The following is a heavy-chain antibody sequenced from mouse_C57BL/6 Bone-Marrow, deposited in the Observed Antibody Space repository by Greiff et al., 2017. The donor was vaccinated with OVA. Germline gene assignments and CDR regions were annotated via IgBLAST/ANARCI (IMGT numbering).Heavy chain of an antibody. J-gene: IGHJ2*02. CDR1: GYTFTNYW. D-gene: IGHD1-1*01. V-gene: IGHV1-59*01. CDR3: AHYGSRLYLHY. Sequence: QVQLQQPGAELVRPGTSVKLSCKASGYTFTNYWMHWVKQRPGQGLEWIGVIAPSDSYINYNQKFKGRAILTVDTSSSTAYMHLSSLTSEDSAVYYCAHYGSRLYLHYWGQGTSLTVSS. CDR2: IAPSDSYI.